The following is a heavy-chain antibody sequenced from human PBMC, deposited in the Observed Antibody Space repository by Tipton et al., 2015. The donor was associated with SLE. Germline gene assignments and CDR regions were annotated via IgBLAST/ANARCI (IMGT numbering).Heavy chain of an antibody. CDR2: MYYSGIT. Sequence: TLSLTCTVSGGSISSSSYYWGWIRQPPGKGLEWIGSMYYSGITYYNPSLKSRVTISVDTSKNQFSLKLSSVTAADTAVYYCARGGYHDSSGSLDYWGQGTLVTVSS. V-gene: IGHV4-39*07. CDR1: GGSISSSSYY. J-gene: IGHJ4*02. CDR3: ARGGYHDSSGSLDY. D-gene: IGHD3-22*01.